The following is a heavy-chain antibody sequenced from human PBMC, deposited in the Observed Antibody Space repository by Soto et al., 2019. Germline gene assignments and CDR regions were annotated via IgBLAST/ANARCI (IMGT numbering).Heavy chain of an antibody. CDR2: INHSGST. Sequence: PSETLSLTCAVYGGSFSPYFWSWIRQPPGKGLEWIGEINHSGSTNYNPSLTRRATLSVDTSKNQVSLKLTSVTAADTAVYYCARLASGWQYYYFDFWGRGTPVTVPS. CDR1: GGSFSPYF. V-gene: IGHV4-34*01. J-gene: IGHJ2*01. D-gene: IGHD6-19*01. CDR3: ARLASGWQYYYFDF.